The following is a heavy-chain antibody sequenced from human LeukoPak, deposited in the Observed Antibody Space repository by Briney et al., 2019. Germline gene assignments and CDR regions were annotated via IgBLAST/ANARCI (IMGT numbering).Heavy chain of an antibody. Sequence: GGSLRLSCAAAGFTFDDYGMRWVRQAPGKGREWVSGINWNGGSTVYADSVKGRFTISRDNAKNSLYLQMNSLRAEDTALYYCAHLPIVGATDAFDIWGQGTMVTVSS. J-gene: IGHJ3*02. D-gene: IGHD1-26*01. CDR2: INWNGGST. CDR1: GFTFDDYG. V-gene: IGHV3-20*04. CDR3: AHLPIVGATDAFDI.